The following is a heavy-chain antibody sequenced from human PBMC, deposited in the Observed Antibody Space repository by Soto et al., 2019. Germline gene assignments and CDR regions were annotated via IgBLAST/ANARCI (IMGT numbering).Heavy chain of an antibody. CDR3: ARDSRIPGTFDY. CDR1: GGTFSSYA. Sequence: SVKVSCKASGGTFSSYAISWVRQAPGQGLEWMGGIIPIFGTANYAQKFQGRATITADESTSTAYMELSSLRSEDTAVYYCARDSRIPGTFDYGGQGTLVTSPQ. CDR2: IIPIFGTA. V-gene: IGHV1-69*13. D-gene: IGHD2-2*02. J-gene: IGHJ4*02.